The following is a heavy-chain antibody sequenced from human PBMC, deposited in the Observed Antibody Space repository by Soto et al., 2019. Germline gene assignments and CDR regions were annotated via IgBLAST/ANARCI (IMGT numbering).Heavy chain of an antibody. CDR3: ARDGYFGSGSYYIPGGYYYYYGMDV. V-gene: IGHV1-2*04. Sequence: ASVKVSCKASGYTFTGYYMHWVRQAPGQGLEWMGWINPNSGGTNYAQNFQGWVTMTRDTSFSTAFMELSRLRSDDTAVYYCARDGYFGSGSYYIPGGYYYYYGMDVWGQGTTVTVSS. D-gene: IGHD3-10*01. J-gene: IGHJ6*02. CDR2: INPNSGGT. CDR1: GYTFTGYY.